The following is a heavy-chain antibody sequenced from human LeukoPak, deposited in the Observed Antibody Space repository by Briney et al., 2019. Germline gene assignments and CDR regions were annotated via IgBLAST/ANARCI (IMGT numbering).Heavy chain of an antibody. CDR2: IYTSGST. V-gene: IGHV4-61*02. D-gene: IGHD3-10*01. CDR3: ARDRRLGRTFGTKNWFDP. Sequence: TLSLTCTVSGGSISSGSYYWSWIRQPAGKGLEWIGRIYTSGSTNYNPSLKSRVTISVDTSKNQFSLKLSSVTAADTAVYYCARDRRLGRTFGTKNWFDPWGQGTLVTVSS. CDR1: GGSISSGSYY. J-gene: IGHJ5*02.